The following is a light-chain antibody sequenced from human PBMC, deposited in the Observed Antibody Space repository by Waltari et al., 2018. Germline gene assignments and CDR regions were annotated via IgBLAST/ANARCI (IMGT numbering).Light chain of an antibody. J-gene: IGKJ3*01. CDR3: MQTLQTPPFT. Sequence: DIVMTQSPLSLPVTPGEPASIPCSSSQSLLHKDGYNYVDWYVQKPGQSPQLLMYLGSNRAAGVPDRFSVSGSGTDFTLKISRVEADDVGVYYCMQTLQTPPFTFGPGTKVDI. V-gene: IGKV2-28*01. CDR2: LGS. CDR1: QSLLHKDGYNY.